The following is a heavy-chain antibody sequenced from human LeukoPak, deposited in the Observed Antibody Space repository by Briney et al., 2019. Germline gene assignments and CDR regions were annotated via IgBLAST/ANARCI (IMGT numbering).Heavy chain of an antibody. V-gene: IGHV4-39*01. CDR3: ARHKSSGSYPLDY. CDR1: GGSISGSSYY. D-gene: IGHD3-22*01. J-gene: IGHJ4*02. Sequence: SETLSLTCTVSGGSISGSSYYWGWIRQSPGKGLEWIGSIYYSGSTYYNPSLKSRVTISVDTSKNQFSVNLSSVTAADTAVYYCARHKSSGSYPLDYWGQGILVTVSS. CDR2: IYYSGST.